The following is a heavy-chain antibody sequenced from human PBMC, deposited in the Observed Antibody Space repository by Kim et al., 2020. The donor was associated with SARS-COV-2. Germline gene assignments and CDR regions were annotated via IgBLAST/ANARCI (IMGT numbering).Heavy chain of an antibody. J-gene: IGHJ4*02. CDR3: ANTPNYDYVWGSYVDDY. CDR2: ISGSGGST. D-gene: IGHD3-16*01. V-gene: IGHV3-23*01. Sequence: GGSLRLSCAASGFTFSSYAMSWVRQAPGKGLEWVSAISGSGGSTYYADSVKGRFTISRDNSKNTLYLQMNSLRAEDTAVYYCANTPNYDYVWGSYVDDYWGQGTLVTVSS. CDR1: GFTFSSYA.